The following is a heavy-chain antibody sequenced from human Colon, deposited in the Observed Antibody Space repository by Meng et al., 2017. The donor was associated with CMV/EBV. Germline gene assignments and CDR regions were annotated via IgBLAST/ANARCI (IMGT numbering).Heavy chain of an antibody. D-gene: IGHD2-15*01. Sequence: AASGVPFSSHAMSWVRKAPGKGLEWVSAISGTGSRTTYADSARGRFTISRDNSKNTLYLQMNSLSAGDTAIYYCAKDRVDDAYYFDYWGQGTLVIVSS. J-gene: IGHJ4*02. CDR3: AKDRVDDAYYFDY. CDR1: GVPFSSHA. CDR2: ISGTGSRT. V-gene: IGHV3-23*01.